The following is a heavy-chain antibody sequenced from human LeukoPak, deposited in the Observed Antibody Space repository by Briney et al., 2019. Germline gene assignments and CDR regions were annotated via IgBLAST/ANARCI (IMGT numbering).Heavy chain of an antibody. V-gene: IGHV4-34*01. CDR3: ARGEYYYDSSGYPTGYYYYYMDV. D-gene: IGHD3-22*01. Sequence: SETLSLTCAAYGGSFSGYYWSWIRQPPGKGLEWIGEINHSGSTNYNPSLKSRVTISVDTSKNQFSLKLSSVTAADTAVYYCARGEYYYDSSGYPTGYYYYYMDVWGKGTTVTVSS. CDR1: GGSFSGYY. CDR2: INHSGST. J-gene: IGHJ6*03.